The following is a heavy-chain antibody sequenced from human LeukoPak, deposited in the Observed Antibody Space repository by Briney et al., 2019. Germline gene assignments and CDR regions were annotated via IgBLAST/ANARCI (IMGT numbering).Heavy chain of an antibody. J-gene: IGHJ3*02. V-gene: IGHV1-58*01. D-gene: IGHD2-15*01. CDR3: AADLVGYCSGGSCGAFDI. CDR1: GFTFTISA. CDR2: IVVGSGNT. Sequence: EASVKVSCKASGFTFTISAVQWVRQARGQRLEGIGWIVVGSGNTNYAQKFQERVTITRDMSTSTAYMELSSLRSEDTAVYYCAADLVGYCSGGSCGAFDIWGQGTMVTVSS.